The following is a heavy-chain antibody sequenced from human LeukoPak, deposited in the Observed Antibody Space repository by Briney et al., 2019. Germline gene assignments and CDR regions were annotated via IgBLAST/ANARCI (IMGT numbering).Heavy chain of an antibody. J-gene: IGHJ4*02. CDR2: ISGSGSST. CDR3: AKVLGVRAARFDY. CDR1: GFTFSSYA. V-gene: IGHV3-23*01. D-gene: IGHD6-6*01. Sequence: QSGGSLRLSCAASGFTFSSYAMSWVRQAQGKGLEWVSAISGSGSSTYYADSVKGRFTISRDNSKNTLYLQMNSLRAEDTAVYYCAKVLGVRAARFDYWGQGTLVTVSS.